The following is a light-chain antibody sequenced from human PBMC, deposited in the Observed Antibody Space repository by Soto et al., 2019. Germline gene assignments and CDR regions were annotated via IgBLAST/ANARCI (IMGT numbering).Light chain of an antibody. V-gene: IGKV3-20*01. CDR3: QQYDSSPLT. CDR1: QSFSNSY. CDR2: GAS. Sequence: GERATLSCRASQSFSNSYLAWYQQKPGQAPRLVIYGASRRATGIPDRFSASGSGTDFTLTISRLEPDDFAVYYCQQYDSSPLTFGGGTKV. J-gene: IGKJ4*01.